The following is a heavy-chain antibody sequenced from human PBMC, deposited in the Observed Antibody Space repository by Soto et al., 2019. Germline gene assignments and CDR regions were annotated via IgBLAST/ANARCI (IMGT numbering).Heavy chain of an antibody. V-gene: IGHV3-66*01. Sequence: EVQLVESGGGLVQPGGSLRLSCAASGFTVSSNYMSWVRQAPGKGLEWVSVIYSGGSTYYVDSVKGRFTISRDNSKNTLYLQLNSLRAEHTAVYYCARSGARKYGSGSYYQYNWFDPWGQGTLVTVSS. J-gene: IGHJ5*02. D-gene: IGHD3-10*01. CDR1: GFTVSSNY. CDR2: IYSGGST. CDR3: ARSGARKYGSGSYYQYNWFDP.